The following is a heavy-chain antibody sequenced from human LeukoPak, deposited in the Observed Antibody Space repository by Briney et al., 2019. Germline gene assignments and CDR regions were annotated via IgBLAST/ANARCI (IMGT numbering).Heavy chain of an antibody. CDR3: AKDPTVGTTNYFDY. CDR2: ISGSGGGT. CDR1: GFTFSTYA. Sequence: GGSLRLSCTASGFTFSTYAMNWVRQAPGKGLEWVSSISGSGGGTYYADSVKGRFTISRDNSKNTLYLQMNSLRAEDTAIYYCAKDPTVGTTNYFDYWGQGTLVTVSS. D-gene: IGHD4-23*01. J-gene: IGHJ4*02. V-gene: IGHV3-23*01.